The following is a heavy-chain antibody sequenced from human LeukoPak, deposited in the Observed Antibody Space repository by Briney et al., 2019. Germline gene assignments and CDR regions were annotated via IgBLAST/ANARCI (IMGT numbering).Heavy chain of an antibody. J-gene: IGHJ4*02. D-gene: IGHD3-9*01. V-gene: IGHV1-8*02. CDR1: GYTFTDYY. CDR2: MNPNSGNT. CDR3: ATDILTGYYQFDY. Sequence: ASVKVSCKASGYTFTDYYMHWVRQTTGQGLEWMGWMNPNSGNTGYAQKFQGRVTMTRNTSISTAYMELSSLRSEDTAVYYCATDILTGYYQFDYWGQGTLVTVSS.